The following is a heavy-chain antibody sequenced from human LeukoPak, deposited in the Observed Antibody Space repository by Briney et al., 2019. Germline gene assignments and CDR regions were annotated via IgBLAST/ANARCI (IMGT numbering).Heavy chain of an antibody. V-gene: IGHV4-34*01. D-gene: IGHD5-18*01. CDR2: INHSGST. CDR3: ARGLCISNSYGTYYYYGMDV. CDR1: GGSFSGYY. Sequence: PSETLSLTCAVYGGSFSGYYWSWIRQPPGKGLEWIGEINHSGSTNYNPSLKSRVTISVDTSKNQFSLKLSSVTAADTAVYYCARGLCISNSYGTYYYYGMDVWGQGTTVTVSS. J-gene: IGHJ6*02.